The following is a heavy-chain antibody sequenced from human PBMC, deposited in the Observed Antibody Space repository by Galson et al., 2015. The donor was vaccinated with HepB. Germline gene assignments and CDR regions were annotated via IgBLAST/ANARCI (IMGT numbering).Heavy chain of an antibody. D-gene: IGHD1-1*01. CDR2: FSGYDGST. V-gene: IGHV1-18*01. CDR3: ARDSRLELRLNNYFSYGMDV. J-gene: IGHJ6*02. CDR1: GYSFSNYG. Sequence: SVKVSCKASGYSFSNYGLSWIRQAPGPGLEWMGWFSGYDGSTNYAQKFQGRVTMTADASTGTAYLELTNLRSDDTAVYYCARDSRLELRLNNYFSYGMDVWGQGSAVTV.